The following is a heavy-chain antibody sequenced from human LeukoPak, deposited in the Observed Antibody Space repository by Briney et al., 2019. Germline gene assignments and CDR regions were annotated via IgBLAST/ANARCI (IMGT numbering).Heavy chain of an antibody. CDR3: AKGAVVVPAALYYMDV. J-gene: IGHJ6*03. Sequence: PGGSLRLSCAASGFTFSSYAMSWVRQAPGKGLEWVSGISGSGGSTNYADSVKGRFTISRDNSKNTLYLQMNSLRAEDTAVYYCAKGAVVVPAALYYMDVWGKGTTVTVSS. V-gene: IGHV3-23*01. CDR1: GFTFSSYA. D-gene: IGHD2-2*01. CDR2: ISGSGGST.